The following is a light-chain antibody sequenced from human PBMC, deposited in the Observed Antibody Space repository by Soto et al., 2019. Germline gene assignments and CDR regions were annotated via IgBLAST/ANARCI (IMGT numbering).Light chain of an antibody. V-gene: IGLV2-14*01. J-gene: IGLJ2*01. CDR2: EVS. CDR1: SSDVGGYNY. Sequence: QSVLTQPASVSGSPGQSITISCTGTSSDVGGYNYVSWYQQHPGKAPKLMIYEVSNRPSGVSNRFSGSKSGNTASLTISGLQAEDEADYYCSSYTRSSTLVVFGGGTKKTVL. CDR3: SSYTRSSTLVV.